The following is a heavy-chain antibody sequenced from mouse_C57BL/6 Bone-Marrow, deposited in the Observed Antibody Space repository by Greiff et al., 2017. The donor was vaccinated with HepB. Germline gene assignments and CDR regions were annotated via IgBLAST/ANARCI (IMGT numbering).Heavy chain of an antibody. V-gene: IGHV1-54*01. D-gene: IGHD1-1*01. CDR2: INPGSGGT. CDR1: GYAFTNYL. J-gene: IGHJ2*01. CDR3: AREGALLLRPSGFDY. Sequence: VQLQQSGAELVRPGTSVKVSCKASGYAFTNYLIEWVKQRPGQGLEWIGVINPGSGGTNYNEKFKGKATLTADKSSSTAYMQLSSLTSEDSAVYFCAREGALLLRPSGFDYWGQGTTLTVSS.